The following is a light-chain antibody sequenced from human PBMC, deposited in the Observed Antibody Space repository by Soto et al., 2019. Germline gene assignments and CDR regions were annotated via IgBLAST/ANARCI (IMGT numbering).Light chain of an antibody. CDR3: PQDNSWWT. J-gene: IGKJ1*01. CDR1: QSVSSN. V-gene: IGKV3-15*01. Sequence: EIVMTQSPATLSVSPGERATLSCRASQSVSSNLAWYQQKPGQAPRLLFYGASTRATGIPARFSGSGSGTEFTLTFSSLQSEDFAVYYCPQDNSWWTFGQGTKVDIK. CDR2: GAS.